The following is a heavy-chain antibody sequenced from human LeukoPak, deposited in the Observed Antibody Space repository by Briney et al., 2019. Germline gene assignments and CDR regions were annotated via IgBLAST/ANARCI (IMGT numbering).Heavy chain of an antibody. J-gene: IGHJ2*01. CDR1: GGSISNNGYY. CDR2: IYYTGST. D-gene: IGHD3-3*01. Sequence: SETLSLTCTVSGGSISNNGYYWSWIRHPPGKALEWIGHIYYTGSTYYNPSLKSRVTISVDRSKNQFSLKLSSVTAADTAVYYCARDRLADFWSGSTTHWYFDLWGRGTLVTVSS. CDR3: ARDRLADFWSGSTTHWYFDL. V-gene: IGHV4-30-2*01.